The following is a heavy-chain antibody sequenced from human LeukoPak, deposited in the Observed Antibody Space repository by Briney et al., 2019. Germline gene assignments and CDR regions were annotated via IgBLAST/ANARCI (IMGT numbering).Heavy chain of an antibody. CDR1: GYSFTSYW. D-gene: IGHD4-17*01. CDR3: ARHRGDYYYYMDV. Sequence: GESLKISCKGSGYSFTSYWIGWVRQMPGKGLEWMGIIYPGDSDTRYSPSFQGQVTISADKSISTAYLQWSSLKVSDTAMYYCARHRGDYYYYMDVWGKGTTVTVSS. J-gene: IGHJ6*03. V-gene: IGHV5-51*01. CDR2: IYPGDSDT.